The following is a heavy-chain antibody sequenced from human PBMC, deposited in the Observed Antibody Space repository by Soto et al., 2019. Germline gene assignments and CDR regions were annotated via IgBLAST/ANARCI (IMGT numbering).Heavy chain of an antibody. J-gene: IGHJ6*02. CDR3: ARAGDQLPPYYYYGMDV. V-gene: IGHV3-7*05. CDR1: GFTFSSYW. CDR2: IKQDGSEK. Sequence: GSLRLSCAASGFTFSSYWMSWVRQAPGKGLEWVANIKQDGSEKYYVDSVKGRFTISRDNAKNSLYLQMNSLRAEDTAVYYCARAGDQLPPYYYYGMDVWGQGTTVTVSS. D-gene: IGHD2-2*01.